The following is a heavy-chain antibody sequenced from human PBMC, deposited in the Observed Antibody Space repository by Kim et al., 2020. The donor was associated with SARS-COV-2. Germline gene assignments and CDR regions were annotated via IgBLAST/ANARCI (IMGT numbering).Heavy chain of an antibody. Sequence: ASVKVSCKASGYTFTSYYMHWVRQAPGQGLEWMGIINPSGGSTSYAQKFQGRVTMTRDTSTSTVYMELSSLRSEDTAVYYCARDLLAFVMTTVTTERSYYYYYYGMDVWGQGTTVTVSS. CDR2: INPSGGST. J-gene: IGHJ6*02. CDR3: ARDLLAFVMTTVTTERSYYYYYYGMDV. CDR1: GYTFTSYY. V-gene: IGHV1-46*01. D-gene: IGHD4-17*01.